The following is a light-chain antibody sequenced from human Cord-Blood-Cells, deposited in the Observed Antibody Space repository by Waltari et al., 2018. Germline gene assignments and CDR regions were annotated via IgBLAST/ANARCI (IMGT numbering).Light chain of an antibody. J-gene: IGKJ3*01. CDR2: DAS. CDR3: QQYDNLPPNFT. CDR1: QDISNY. V-gene: IGKV1-33*01. Sequence: DIQMTQSPSSLSASVGDRVTITCQASQDISNYLNWYQQKPGKAPKLLIYDASNLETGVPSRLSGSGSGTDFTFTISSLQPEDIATYYCQQYDNLPPNFTFGPGTKVDIK.